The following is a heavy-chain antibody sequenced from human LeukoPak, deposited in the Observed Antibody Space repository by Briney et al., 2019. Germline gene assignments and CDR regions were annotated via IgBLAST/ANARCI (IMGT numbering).Heavy chain of an antibody. Sequence: PGGSLRLSCAASGFTFSNYAMGWVRQAPGKGLEWVSAISGSGGSTDYADSVKGRFTISRDNSKNTLYLHMNSLRAEDTAVYYCAKDTRYGSETFGAFDIWGQGTMITVSS. J-gene: IGHJ3*02. CDR2: ISGSGGST. D-gene: IGHD3-10*01. V-gene: IGHV3-23*01. CDR3: AKDTRYGSETFGAFDI. CDR1: GFTFSNYA.